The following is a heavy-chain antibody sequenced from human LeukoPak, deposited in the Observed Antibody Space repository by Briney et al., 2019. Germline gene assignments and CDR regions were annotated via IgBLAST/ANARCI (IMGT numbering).Heavy chain of an antibody. CDR1: GFTFSSDT. V-gene: IGHV3-30*04. D-gene: IGHD6-13*01. CDR2: ISNDGSRQ. CDR3: ARDHYSFSSRPWDYKYGMDV. Sequence: GRSLRLSCAVSGFTFSSDTVHWVRQAQGRGLEWVALISNDGSRQFYSDSVKGRFTISRDNSRNTLDLLMNSLRAQDTAVYYCARDHYSFSSRPWDYKYGMDVWGQGTAVTVSS. J-gene: IGHJ6*02.